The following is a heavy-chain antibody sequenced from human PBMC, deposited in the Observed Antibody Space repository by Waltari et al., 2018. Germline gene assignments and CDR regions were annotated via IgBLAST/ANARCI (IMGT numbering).Heavy chain of an antibody. CDR3: ARQSITMIVVVIPYFDY. V-gene: IGHV4-38-2*01. CDR1: GYSISSGYY. J-gene: IGHJ4*02. CDR2: IYHSGST. D-gene: IGHD3-22*01. Sequence: QVQLQESGPGLVKPSETLSLTCAVSGYSISSGYYWGWLRQPPGKGLEWIGSIYHSGSTYYNPSLKSRVTISVDTSKNQFSLKLSSVTAADTAVYYCARQSITMIVVVIPYFDYWGQGTLVTVSS.